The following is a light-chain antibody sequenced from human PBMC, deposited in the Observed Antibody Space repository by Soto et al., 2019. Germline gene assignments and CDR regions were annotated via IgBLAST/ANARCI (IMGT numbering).Light chain of an antibody. CDR1: QSISSD. J-gene: IGKJ1*01. Sequence: EIVMTQSPATLSVSPGKRATLSCRASQSISSDLAWYQQKPGQAPSLLIYGASTRATGIPARFSGSGSGTEFTLSISSLQSEDFAVYYCQQFYRGWTVGQGTKVDIE. CDR2: GAS. CDR3: QQFYRGWT. V-gene: IGKV3-15*01.